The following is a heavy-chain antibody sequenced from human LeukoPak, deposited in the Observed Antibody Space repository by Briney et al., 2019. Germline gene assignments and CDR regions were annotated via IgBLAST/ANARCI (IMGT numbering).Heavy chain of an antibody. V-gene: IGHV3-33*01. CDR1: GFTFSSYG. J-gene: IGHJ4*02. CDR3: ARGSSSPRQFMVYAIDDY. D-gene: IGHD2-8*01. CDR2: IWYDGSNK. Sequence: QTGGSLRLSCAASGFTFSSYGMHWVRQAPGKGLEWVAVIWYDGSNKYYADSVKGRFTISRDNSKNTLYLQMNSLRAEDTAVYYCARGSSSPRQFMVYAIDDYWGQGTLVTVSS.